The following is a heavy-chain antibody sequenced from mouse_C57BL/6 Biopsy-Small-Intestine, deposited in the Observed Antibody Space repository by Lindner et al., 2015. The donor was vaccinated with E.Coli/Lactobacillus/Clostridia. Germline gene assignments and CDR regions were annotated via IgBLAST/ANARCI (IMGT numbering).Heavy chain of an antibody. CDR2: IYPGGGYT. Sequence: VQLQESGADLVRPGTSVKMSCKASGFTFTNYWIGWVKQRPGHGLEWIGDIYPGGGYTNYNEKFKDRATLTADKSSSTAYMQFSSLTSEDSAIYYCARGIDYFDYWGQGTTLTVSS. CDR1: GFTFTNYW. J-gene: IGHJ2*01. CDR3: ARGIDYFDY. V-gene: IGHV1-63*01.